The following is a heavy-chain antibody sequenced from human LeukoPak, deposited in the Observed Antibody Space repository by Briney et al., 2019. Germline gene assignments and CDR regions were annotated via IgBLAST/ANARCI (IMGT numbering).Heavy chain of an antibody. CDR3: VKRDRGTFDY. J-gene: IGHJ4*02. D-gene: IGHD5-24*01. CDR2: IGSRADTT. CDR1: GFTFNTYA. Sequence: GGSLRLSCAASGFTFNTYAMAWVRQAPGKGLEWVSAIGSRADTTDHADSVKGRFTISRDNSKNMLYLQMNGLRAEDTAVYYCVKRDRGTFDYWGQGTLVTVSS. V-gene: IGHV3-23*01.